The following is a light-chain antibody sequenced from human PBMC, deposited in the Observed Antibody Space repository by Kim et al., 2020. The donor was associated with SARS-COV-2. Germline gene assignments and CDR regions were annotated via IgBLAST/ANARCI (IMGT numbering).Light chain of an antibody. CDR2: RNN. CDR3: AAWDDSLSTWV. V-gene: IGLV1-47*01. Sequence: ELTQPPSASGTPGQRVTISCSGSSSNIGSNYVYWYQQLPGTAPKLLIYRNNQRPSGVPDRFSGSKSGTSASLAISGLRSEDEADYYCAAWDDSLSTWVFGGGTKLTVL. CDR1: SSNIGSNY. J-gene: IGLJ3*02.